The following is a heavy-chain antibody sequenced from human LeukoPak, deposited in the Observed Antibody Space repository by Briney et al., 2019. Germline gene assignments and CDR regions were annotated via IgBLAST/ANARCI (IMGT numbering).Heavy chain of an antibody. D-gene: IGHD1-26*01. Sequence: GGSLRLSCAASGFIFSSYWMHWVRQAPGKGLVWVSRINSDGSTTSYADSVKGRFTISRDNAKNTLYLQMNSLRAEDTAVYYCARVGFLDQDYFDYWGQGTLVTVSS. J-gene: IGHJ4*02. V-gene: IGHV3-74*01. CDR3: ARVGFLDQDYFDY. CDR1: GFIFSSYW. CDR2: INSDGSTT.